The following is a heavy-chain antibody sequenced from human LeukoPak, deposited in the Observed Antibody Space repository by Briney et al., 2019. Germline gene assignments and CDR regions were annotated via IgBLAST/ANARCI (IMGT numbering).Heavy chain of an antibody. CDR1: GYSISSGYY. J-gene: IGHJ3*02. CDR3: VYAFDI. CDR2: IYHSGST. Sequence: SETLSLTCAVSGYSISSGYYWGWIRQPPGKGLEWIGSIYHSGSTYYNPPLKSRVTISVDTSKNQFSLKLSSVTAADTAVYYCVYAFDIWGQGTMVTVSS. V-gene: IGHV4-38-2*01.